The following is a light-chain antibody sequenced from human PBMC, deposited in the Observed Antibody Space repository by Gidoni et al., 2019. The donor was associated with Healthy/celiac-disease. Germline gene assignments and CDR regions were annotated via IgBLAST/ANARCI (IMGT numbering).Light chain of an antibody. CDR2: GAS. V-gene: IGKV3-15*01. Sequence: TVMTPSPATLSVSPGERATLSCRASQSVSSNLAWYQQKPGQAPRLLIYGASTRATGIPARFSGSGSGTEFTLTISSLQSEDFAVYYCQQYNNWPLTFGGGTKVEIK. CDR1: QSVSSN. J-gene: IGKJ4*01. CDR3: QQYNNWPLT.